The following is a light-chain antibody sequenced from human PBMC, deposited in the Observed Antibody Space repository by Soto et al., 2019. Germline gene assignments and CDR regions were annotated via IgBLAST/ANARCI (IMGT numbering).Light chain of an antibody. V-gene: IGKV1-33*01. CDR1: QDIRKY. Sequence: DIQMTQSPASLSPSVGDRVTITCQASQDIRKYLSWYQQKPGSAPKLLIYGASYLETVVPSRFSGSGYGTDFTFTISSLQPEDIATYYCQHYDHLPPFTFGPGTKVAI. CDR2: GAS. J-gene: IGKJ3*01. CDR3: QHYDHLPPFT.